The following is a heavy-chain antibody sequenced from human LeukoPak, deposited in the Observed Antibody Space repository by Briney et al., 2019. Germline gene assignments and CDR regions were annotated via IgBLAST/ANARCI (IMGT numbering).Heavy chain of an antibody. CDR2: ISSSGSTR. V-gene: IGHV3-48*03. CDR3: ARQGYSAV. CDR1: GFTFSRYE. J-gene: IGHJ4*02. D-gene: IGHD5-18*01. Sequence: GGSLRLSCAASGFTFSRYEMNWVRQAPGKGLEWVSYISSSGSTRHYTDSVKGRFTISRDNAKNSLYLQMNSLRAEDTAVYYCARQGYSAVWGQGTLVTVSS.